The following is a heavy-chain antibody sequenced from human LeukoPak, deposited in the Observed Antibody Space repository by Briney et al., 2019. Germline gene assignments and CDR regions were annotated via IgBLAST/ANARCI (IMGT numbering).Heavy chain of an antibody. CDR1: GYTFASYG. V-gene: IGHV1-18*01. J-gene: IGHJ6*02. D-gene: IGHD3-10*01. Sequence: ASVKVSCKASGYTFASYGISWVRQAPGQGLEWLGWISAYNGNTNYAQKLQGRVTMTTDTSTSTAYMELRSLRSDDTAVYYCARDRPRYGSGRFSYGMDVWGQGTTVTVSS. CDR2: ISAYNGNT. CDR3: ARDRPRYGSGRFSYGMDV.